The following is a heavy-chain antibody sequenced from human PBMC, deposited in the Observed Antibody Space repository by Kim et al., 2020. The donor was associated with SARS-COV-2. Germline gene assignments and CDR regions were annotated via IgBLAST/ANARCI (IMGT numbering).Heavy chain of an antibody. V-gene: IGHV4-39*01. Sequence: TPSLKSRVTISVDTSKNQFSLKLSSVTAADTAVYYCARHYDFWSGSFFDYWGQGTLVTVSS. CDR3: ARHYDFWSGSFFDY. J-gene: IGHJ4*02. D-gene: IGHD3-3*01.